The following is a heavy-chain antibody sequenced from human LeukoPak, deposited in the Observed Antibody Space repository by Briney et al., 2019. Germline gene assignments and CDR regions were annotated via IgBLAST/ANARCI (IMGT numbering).Heavy chain of an antibody. CDR2: ISAYNDNT. J-gene: IGHJ5*02. Sequence: GASVKVSCKASGYTFTSYSISWVRQAPGQGPEWMGWISAYNDNTNYAQKLQGRVTMTTDTSTSTAYMELRSLRSDDTAVYYCARVTILVATGTDWFDPWGQGTLVTVSS. CDR1: GYTFTSYS. D-gene: IGHD2-8*02. CDR3: ARVTILVATGTDWFDP. V-gene: IGHV1-18*01.